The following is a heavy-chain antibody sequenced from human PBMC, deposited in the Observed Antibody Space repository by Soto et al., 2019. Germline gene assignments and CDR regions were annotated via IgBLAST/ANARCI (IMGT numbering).Heavy chain of an antibody. D-gene: IGHD3-3*01. V-gene: IGHV1-18*01. CDR3: ARYCDFWSGSVRFDP. CDR1: GYTFTSYG. Sequence: ASVKVSCKASGYTFTSYGISWVRQAPGQGLEWMGWISAYNGNTNYAQKLQGRVTMTTDTSTSTAYMELRSLRSDDTAVYYCARYCDFWSGSVRFDPWGQGTLVTVSS. J-gene: IGHJ5*02. CDR2: ISAYNGNT.